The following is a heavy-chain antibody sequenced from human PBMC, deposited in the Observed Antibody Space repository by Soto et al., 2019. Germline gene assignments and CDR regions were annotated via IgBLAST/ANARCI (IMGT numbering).Heavy chain of an antibody. CDR3: ARRVSYYYGSGSYSRNYYFDY. CDR1: GGSISSSSYY. V-gene: IGHV4-39*01. D-gene: IGHD3-10*01. J-gene: IGHJ4*02. Sequence: QLQLQESGPGLVKPSETLSLTCTVSGGSISSSSYYWGWIRQPPGKGLEWIGSIYYSGSTYYNPSLKSRVTISVDTSKNQFSLKLSSVTAADTAVYYCARRVSYYYGSGSYSRNYYFDYWGQGTLVTVSS. CDR2: IYYSGST.